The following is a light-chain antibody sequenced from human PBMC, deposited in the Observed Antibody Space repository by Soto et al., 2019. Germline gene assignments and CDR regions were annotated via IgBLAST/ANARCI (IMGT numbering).Light chain of an antibody. CDR2: DAS. J-gene: IGKJ1*01. CDR3: QQYNNWWT. CDR1: QSVSSN. V-gene: IGKV3-15*01. Sequence: EVVMTQSPATLSVSPRERATLSCRASQSVSSNLAWFQQKPGQAPRLLIYDASTRATGIPARFSGSGSGTAFTLLISSLQSEDFAVYYCQQYNNWWTFGQGTKVDIK.